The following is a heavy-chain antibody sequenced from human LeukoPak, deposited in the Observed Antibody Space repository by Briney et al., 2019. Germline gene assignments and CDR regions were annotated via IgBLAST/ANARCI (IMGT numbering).Heavy chain of an antibody. CDR3: ARDRTTEY. J-gene: IGHJ4*02. CDR1: GFTFCSYR. D-gene: IGHD1/OR15-1a*01. Sequence: PGGSLRLSCAASGFTFCSYRMKWVRWAPGKGLEWVSAISSSSNYIYYADSVKGRFTIYRHNTKNSLYLQMNRLRAEDTAVYYCARDRTTEYSGQGNLVTVSS. V-gene: IGHV3-21*01. CDR2: ISSSSNYI.